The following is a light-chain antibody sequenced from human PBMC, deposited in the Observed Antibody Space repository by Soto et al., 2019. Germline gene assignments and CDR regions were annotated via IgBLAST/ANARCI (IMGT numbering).Light chain of an antibody. CDR2: DVS. Sequence: ALTPARSASWSPGPAITISCTGTSSDVGGYNYVSWYQQHPAKAPKLIIFDVSKRPSGVPNRFSGSKSGNTASLTISGLRAEDEADYYCCSYVGRNTHLFGTGTKVTVL. CDR1: SSDVGGYNY. J-gene: IGLJ1*01. V-gene: IGLV2-11*01. CDR3: CSYVGRNTHL.